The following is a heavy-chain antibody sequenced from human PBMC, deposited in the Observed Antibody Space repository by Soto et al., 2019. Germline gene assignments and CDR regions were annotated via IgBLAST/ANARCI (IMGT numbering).Heavy chain of an antibody. Sequence: EVQLVESGGGLVQPGGSLRLSCAASGFTFSSYAMHWVRQAPGKGLEYVSAISSNGGSTYYANSVKGRFTISRDNSKNTLYLQMGSLRAEDMAVYYCAREGYCSSTSCYSFDYWGQGTLVTVYS. V-gene: IGHV3-64*01. J-gene: IGHJ4*02. CDR3: AREGYCSSTSCYSFDY. CDR1: GFTFSSYA. CDR2: ISSNGGST. D-gene: IGHD2-2*01.